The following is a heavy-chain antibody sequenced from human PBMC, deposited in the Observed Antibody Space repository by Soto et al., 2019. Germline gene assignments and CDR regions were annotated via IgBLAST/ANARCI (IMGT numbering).Heavy chain of an antibody. Sequence: SETLSLTCTVSGGSISSYYWSWIRQPPGKGLEWIGYIYYSGSTNYNPSLKSRVTISVDTSKNQFSLKLSSVTAADTAVYYCARLVGSGSYYTDHWGQGTLVTVSS. D-gene: IGHD3-10*01. V-gene: IGHV4-59*08. CDR2: IYYSGST. J-gene: IGHJ4*02. CDR1: GGSISSYY. CDR3: ARLVGSGSYYTDH.